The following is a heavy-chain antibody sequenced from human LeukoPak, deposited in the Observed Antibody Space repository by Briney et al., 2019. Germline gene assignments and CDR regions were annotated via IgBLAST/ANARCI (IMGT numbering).Heavy chain of an antibody. CDR3: ARDFKTLYYFDY. CDR2: ISSSSSYI. V-gene: IGHV3-21*01. CDR1: GFTFSSYS. J-gene: IGHJ4*02. Sequence: GGSLRLSCAASGFTFSSYSMNWVRQAPGKGLEWVSSISSSSSYIYYADSVKGRFTISRDNAKNSLYLQMNSLRAEDTAVYYCARDFKTLYYFDYWGQGTLVTVSS.